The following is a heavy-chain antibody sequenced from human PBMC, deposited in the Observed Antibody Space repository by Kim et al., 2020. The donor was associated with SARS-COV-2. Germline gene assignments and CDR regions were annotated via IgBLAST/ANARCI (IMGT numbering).Heavy chain of an antibody. D-gene: IGHD6-13*01. J-gene: IGHJ6*02. CDR1: GFTFSSYA. V-gene: IGHV3-30*04. CDR3: ARDGGAAAPFVVYGMDV. CDR2: ISYDGSNK. Sequence: GGSLRLSCAASGFTFSSYAMHWVRQAPGKGLEWVAVISYDGSNKYYADSVKGRFTISRDNSKNTLYLQMNSLRAEDTAVYYCARDGGAAAPFVVYGMDVWGQGTTVTVSS.